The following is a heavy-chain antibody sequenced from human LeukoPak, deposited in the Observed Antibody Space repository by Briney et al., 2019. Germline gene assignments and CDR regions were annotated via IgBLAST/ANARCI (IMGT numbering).Heavy chain of an antibody. Sequence: GGSLRLSCVASGFTFTTYGMNWVRQAPGKGLEWVSGITGSGDRTYYADSVKGRFTIYRDNSKNTLYLQMNSPRAEDTAVYYCARDGDWGRYDHWGQGTLVIVSS. CDR1: GFTFTTYG. CDR3: ARDGDWGRYDH. J-gene: IGHJ4*02. D-gene: IGHD7-27*01. CDR2: ITGSGDRT. V-gene: IGHV3-23*01.